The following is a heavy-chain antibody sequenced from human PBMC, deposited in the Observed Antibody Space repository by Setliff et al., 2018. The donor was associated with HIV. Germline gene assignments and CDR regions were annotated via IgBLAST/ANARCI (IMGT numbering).Heavy chain of an antibody. V-gene: IGHV4-39*02. CDR1: GDSISTSNSY. J-gene: IGHJ4*01. CDR2: LYYGGST. Sequence: SETLSLTCTVSGDSISTSNSYWGWVRQPPGKGLEWIGSLYYGGSTYYSPSLKSRITISLDTSKRQFSLTMTSVTAADTAVYYCARGLSSQTYWGTRPLGLDYWGQGSLVTVSS. CDR3: ARGLSSQTYWGTRPLGLDY. D-gene: IGHD2-2*01.